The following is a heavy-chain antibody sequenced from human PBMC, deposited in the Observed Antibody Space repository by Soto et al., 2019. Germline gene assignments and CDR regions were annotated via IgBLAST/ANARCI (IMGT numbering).Heavy chain of an antibody. CDR1: GFTFSSYA. Sequence: GGSLRLSCSASGFTFSSYAMHWVRQAPGKGLEYVSSISTNGTITPYADSVKGRFTISRDNAKNTLYLQMHSLRAEDTALYFCVRDRGYPDSFDVWGRGTMVTVSS. V-gene: IGHV3-64D*06. CDR3: VRDRGYPDSFDV. D-gene: IGHD1-1*01. CDR2: ISTNGTIT. J-gene: IGHJ3*01.